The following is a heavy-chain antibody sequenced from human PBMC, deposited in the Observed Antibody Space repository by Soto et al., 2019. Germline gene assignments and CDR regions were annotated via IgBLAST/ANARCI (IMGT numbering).Heavy chain of an antibody. CDR3: AREGSGWDSDN. CDR2: VSTYNGNT. J-gene: IGHJ4*02. D-gene: IGHD6-19*01. CDR1: GYSFTTYP. Sequence: QVQLVQSGAEVKKPGASVKVSCRASGYSFTTYPITWVRQAPGQGLEWLGWVSTYNGNTNFARGLQGRVSMTTDTSTSTAYLELRNLRSDDTAVYYCAREGSGWDSDNWGQGTPVTVSS. V-gene: IGHV1-18*01.